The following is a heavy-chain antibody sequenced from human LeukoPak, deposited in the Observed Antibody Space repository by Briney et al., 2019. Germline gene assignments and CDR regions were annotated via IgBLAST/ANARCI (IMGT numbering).Heavy chain of an antibody. CDR3: AKDSSVIQAPLLPYYYYYYYMDD. Sequence: GVSLRLSCAASGFTFSSYGMHWVRQAQGQGLEGGAFIRYDGSNKYYADSVKGRFTISRDNSKNTLYLQMNRLRAEETAVYYCAKDSSVIQAPLLPYYYYYYYMDDWGKGTTVTVSS. D-gene: IGHD2-21*02. CDR2: IRYDGSNK. CDR1: GFTFSSYG. J-gene: IGHJ6*03. V-gene: IGHV3-30*02.